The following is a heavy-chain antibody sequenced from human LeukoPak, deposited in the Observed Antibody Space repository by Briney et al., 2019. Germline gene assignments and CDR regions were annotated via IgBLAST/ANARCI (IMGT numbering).Heavy chain of an antibody. CDR1: GYTLTELS. J-gene: IGHJ6*02. V-gene: IGHV1-69*04. D-gene: IGHD6-19*01. Sequence: SVKVSCKVSGYTLTELSMHWVRQAPGQGLEWMGRIIPILGIANYAQKFQGRVTITADKSTSTAYMELSSLRSEDTAVYYCARDGIAVGPRRHGMDVWGQGTTVTVSS. CDR2: IIPILGIA. CDR3: ARDGIAVGPRRHGMDV.